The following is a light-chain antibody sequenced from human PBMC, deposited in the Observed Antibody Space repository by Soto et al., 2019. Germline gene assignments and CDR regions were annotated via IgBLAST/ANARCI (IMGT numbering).Light chain of an antibody. CDR3: QSYDTSLSGSV. Sequence: QSVLTRPPSVSGAPGQRVTISCTGSSSNIGAGYDVHWYQQLPRAAPKLLIYGNDHRPSGVPDRFSGSKSGTSASLVITGLQAEDEADYFCQSYDTSLSGSVFGTGTKVTVL. CDR2: GND. V-gene: IGLV1-40*01. J-gene: IGLJ1*01. CDR1: SSNIGAGYD.